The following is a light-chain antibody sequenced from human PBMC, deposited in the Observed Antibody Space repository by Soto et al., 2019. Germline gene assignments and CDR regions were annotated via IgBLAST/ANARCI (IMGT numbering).Light chain of an antibody. V-gene: IGKV1-5*03. J-gene: IGKJ1*01. Sequence: DIQLTQSPSTLSASVGDRVTITCRASQSISSWLAWYQQKPGKAPKFLIYKTSNLESGVPSRFSGSRSGTEFTLTISRLQPDDFATYYCQYYNNYCWTFGQGTKVEIK. CDR2: KTS. CDR3: QYYNNYCWT. CDR1: QSISSW.